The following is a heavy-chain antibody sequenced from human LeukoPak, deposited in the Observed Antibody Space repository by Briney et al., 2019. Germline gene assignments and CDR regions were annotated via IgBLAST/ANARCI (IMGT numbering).Heavy chain of an antibody. CDR3: AREGSGSPPYGMDV. Sequence: PGQSLRLSCAASGFTFDDYGMSWVRQAPGKGLEWVSGINWNGGTTGYADSVKGRFAISRDNAKTSLYLQMNSLRGEDTALYYCAREGSGSPPYGMDVWGQGTTVTVSS. CDR2: INWNGGTT. D-gene: IGHD3-10*01. V-gene: IGHV3-20*04. J-gene: IGHJ6*02. CDR1: GFTFDDYG.